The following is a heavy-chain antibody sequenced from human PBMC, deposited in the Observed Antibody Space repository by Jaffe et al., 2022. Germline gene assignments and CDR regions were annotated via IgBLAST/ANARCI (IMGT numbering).Heavy chain of an antibody. J-gene: IGHJ4*02. CDR1: GFTFSSYA. D-gene: IGHD3-9*01. CDR3: ARSGGSAYYDILTGYYTPWYYFDY. V-gene: IGHV3-23*01. Sequence: EVQLLESGGGLVQPGGSLRLSCAASGFTFSSYAMSWVRQAPGKGLEWVSAISGSGGSTYYADSVKGRFTISRDNSKNTLYLQMNSLRAEDTAVYYCARSGGSAYYDILTGYYTPWYYFDYWGQGTLVTVSS. CDR2: ISGSGGST.